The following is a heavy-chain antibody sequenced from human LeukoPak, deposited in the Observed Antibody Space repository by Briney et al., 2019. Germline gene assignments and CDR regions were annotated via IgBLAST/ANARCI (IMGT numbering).Heavy chain of an antibody. CDR1: GYTFTGYY. D-gene: IGHD6-13*01. V-gene: IGHV1-2*02. J-gene: IGHJ4*02. Sequence: ASVKVSCKASGYTFTGYYMHWVRQAPGQGLEWMGWINPNSGGTNYAQKLQGRVTMTTDTSTSTAYMELRSLRSDDTAVYYCARDQRRLSGAKYSSSSDYWGQGTLVTVSS. CDR2: INPNSGGT. CDR3: ARDQRRLSGAKYSSSSDY.